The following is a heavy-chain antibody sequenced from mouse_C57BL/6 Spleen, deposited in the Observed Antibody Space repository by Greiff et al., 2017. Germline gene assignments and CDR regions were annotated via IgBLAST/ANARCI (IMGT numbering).Heavy chain of an antibody. CDR1: GYAFSSSW. V-gene: IGHV1-82*01. CDR2: IYPGDGDT. CDR3: ARDGSYAMDY. J-gene: IGHJ4*01. Sequence: LQASGPELVKPGASVKISCKASGYAFSSSWMNWVKQRPGKGLEWIGRIYPGDGDTNYNGKFKGKATLTADKSSSTAYMQLSSLTSEDSAVYFGARDGSYAMDYWGQGTSVTVSS.